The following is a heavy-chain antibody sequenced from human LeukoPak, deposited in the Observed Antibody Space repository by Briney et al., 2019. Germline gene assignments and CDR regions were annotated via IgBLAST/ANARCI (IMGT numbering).Heavy chain of an antibody. Sequence: TSETLSLTCTVSTGSISNYYWSWIRQPPGKGQEWIGDIYYNGSTNYNPSLKSRVTISLDTSRNRFSLKLNSVTAADTAVYFCARHIYYYGSGSYPPSSWFDPWGQGTLVTVSS. D-gene: IGHD3-10*01. CDR3: ARHIYYYGSGSYPPSSWFDP. V-gene: IGHV4-59*01. J-gene: IGHJ5*02. CDR2: IYYNGST. CDR1: TGSISNYY.